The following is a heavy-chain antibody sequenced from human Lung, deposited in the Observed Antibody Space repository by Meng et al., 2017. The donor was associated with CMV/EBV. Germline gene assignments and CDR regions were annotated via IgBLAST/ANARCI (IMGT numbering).Heavy chain of an antibody. Sequence: GGSXRLXCAASGFTFSDYYMSWIRQAPGQGLEWVSHISPSGSTRYYADSVKGRFTISGDNADNSLYLQMSSLRAEDTATYYCARGAYTVTSFAEGRFDPWXQGIXVNGAS. V-gene: IGHV3-11*01. CDR2: ISPSGSTR. J-gene: IGHJ5*02. CDR1: GFTFSDYY. D-gene: IGHD4-11*01. CDR3: ARGAYTVTSFAEGRFDP.